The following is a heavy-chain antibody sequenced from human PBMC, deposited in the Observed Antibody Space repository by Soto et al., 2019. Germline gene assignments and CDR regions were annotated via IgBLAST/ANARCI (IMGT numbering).Heavy chain of an antibody. CDR2: ISGSGGST. D-gene: IGHD5-18*01. CDR1: GFTFSNYA. V-gene: IGHV3-23*01. CDR3: ARGRGDTAMAWYY. J-gene: IGHJ4*02. Sequence: GGSLRLSCAASGFTFSNYAMNWVRQAPGKGLEWVSAISGSGGSTFYADSVKGRFTISRDNSKNTLYLQMNSLRAEDTAVYYCARGRGDTAMAWYYWGQGTLVTVSS.